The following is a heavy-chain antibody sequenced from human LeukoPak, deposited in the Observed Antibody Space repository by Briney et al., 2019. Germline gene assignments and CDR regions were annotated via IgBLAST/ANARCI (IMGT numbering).Heavy chain of an antibody. D-gene: IGHD6-13*01. J-gene: IGHJ4*02. V-gene: IGHV4-39*07. CDR3: ARVPAGVSSWSDY. Sequence: PSETLSLTCTVSGGSISSSSYYWGWIRQPPGKGLEWIGSIYYSGSTNYNPSLKSRVTISVDTSKNQFSLKLSSVTAADTAVYYCARVPAGVSSWSDYWGQGTLVTVSS. CDR2: IYYSGST. CDR1: GGSISSSSYY.